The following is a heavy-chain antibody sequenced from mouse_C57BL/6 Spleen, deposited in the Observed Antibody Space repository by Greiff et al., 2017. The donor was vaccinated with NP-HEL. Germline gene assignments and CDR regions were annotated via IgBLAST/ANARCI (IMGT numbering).Heavy chain of an antibody. D-gene: IGHD2-4*01. J-gene: IGHJ1*03. V-gene: IGHV2-2*01. Sequence: VQLQQSGPGLVQPSQSLSITCTVSGFSLTSYGVHWVRQSPGKGLEWLGVIWSGGSTDYNAAFISRLSISKDNSKSQVFFKMNSLQADDTAIYYCARRWDYGWYFDVWGTGTTVTVSS. CDR2: IWSGGST. CDR3: ARRWDYGWYFDV. CDR1: GFSLTSYG.